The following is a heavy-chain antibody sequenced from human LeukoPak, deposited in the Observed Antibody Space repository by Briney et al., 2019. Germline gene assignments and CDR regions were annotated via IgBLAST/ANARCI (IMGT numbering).Heavy chain of an antibody. D-gene: IGHD2-21*02. CDR2: ISSSSTYI. J-gene: IGHJ4*02. V-gene: IGHV3-21*01. CDR1: GFTLSSYG. Sequence: GGSLRLSCAASGFTLSSYGMSWVRQAPGKGLEWVSSISSSSTYIYYADSVKGRFTISRDNAKNSLYLQMDSLRAEDTAIYSCARRRTATNYYDYWGQGTLVTVSS. CDR3: ARRRTATNYYDY.